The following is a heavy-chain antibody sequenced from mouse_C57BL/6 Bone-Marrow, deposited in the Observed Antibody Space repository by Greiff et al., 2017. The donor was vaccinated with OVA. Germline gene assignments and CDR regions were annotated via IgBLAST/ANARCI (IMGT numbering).Heavy chain of an antibody. D-gene: IGHD1-1*01. CDR1: GYAFSSSW. CDR2: IYPGDGDT. V-gene: IGHV1-82*01. CDR3: ARCYYGSSYWYFDV. J-gene: IGHJ1*03. Sequence: VQLQQSGPELVKPGASVKISCKASGYAFSSSWMNWVKQRPGKGLEWIGRIYPGDGDTNYNGKFKGKATLTADKSSSTAYKQLSSLTSEDSAVYFCARCYYGSSYWYFDVWGTGTTVTVSS.